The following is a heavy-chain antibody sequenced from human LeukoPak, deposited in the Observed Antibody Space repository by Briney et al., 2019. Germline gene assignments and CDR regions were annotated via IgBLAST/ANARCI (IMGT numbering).Heavy chain of an antibody. CDR2: IYYSGST. V-gene: IGHV4-59*01. CDR1: GGSISSYY. Sequence: KPSETLSLTCTVSGGSISSYYWSWIRQPPGKGLEWIGYIYYSGSTNYNPSLKSRVTISVDTSKNQFSLKLSSVTAADTAVYYCAREIDWNGPVDYWGQGTLVTVSS. J-gene: IGHJ4*02. D-gene: IGHD1-1*01. CDR3: AREIDWNGPVDY.